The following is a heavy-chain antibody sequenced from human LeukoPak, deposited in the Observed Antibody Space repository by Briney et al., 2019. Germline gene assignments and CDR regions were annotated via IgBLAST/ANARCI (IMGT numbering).Heavy chain of an antibody. CDR2: IIPIFGP. CDR3: ARGAVGYYGSGQPPLN. Sequence: SVKVSCKASGGTFSTFPISWVRQAPGQGLEWIGGIIPIFGPNYAQKFQGRATISADLATATAYMELRSLRSDDTAVYYCARGAVGYYGSGQPPLNWGQGTLVTVSS. CDR1: GGTFSTFP. D-gene: IGHD3-10*01. J-gene: IGHJ4*02. V-gene: IGHV1-69*01.